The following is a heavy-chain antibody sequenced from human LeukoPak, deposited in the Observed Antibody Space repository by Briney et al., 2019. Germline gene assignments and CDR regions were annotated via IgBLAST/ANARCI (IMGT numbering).Heavy chain of an antibody. Sequence: GGPLRLSCAASGFTFSSYSMNGVRQAPGKGLEWVSSISTSSSYIYYADSVKGRFTISRDNAKNSLFLQMNSLRAEDTAAYYCARGTYDFVQIDYWGQGTLVTVSS. CDR2: ISTSSSYI. J-gene: IGHJ4*02. V-gene: IGHV3-21*01. CDR3: ARGTYDFVQIDY. D-gene: IGHD3-3*01. CDR1: GFTFSSYS.